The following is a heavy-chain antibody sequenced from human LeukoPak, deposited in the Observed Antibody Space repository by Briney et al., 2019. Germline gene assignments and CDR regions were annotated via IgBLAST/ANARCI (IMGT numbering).Heavy chain of an antibody. CDR3: ARESAYYDSSGYRAFDI. V-gene: IGHV3-53*04. J-gene: IGHJ3*02. D-gene: IGHD3-22*01. CDR2: IYSGGST. Sequence: GGSLRLSCAASGFTVSSNYMSWVRQAPGKGLEWVSVIYSGGSTYYADSVKGRFTISRHNSKNTLYLQMNSLRAEDTAVYYCARESAYYDSSGYRAFDIWGQGTMVTVSS. CDR1: GFTVSSNY.